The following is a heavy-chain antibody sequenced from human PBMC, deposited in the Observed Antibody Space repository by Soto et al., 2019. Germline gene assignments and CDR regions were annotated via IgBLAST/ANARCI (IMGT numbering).Heavy chain of an antibody. V-gene: IGHV3-9*01. J-gene: IGHJ1*01. D-gene: IGHD6-13*01. CDR2: INWNSCSI. CDR1: GFTFDAYA. CDR3: VKDESINWYSGHFRH. Sequence: GGSLRLSCAAFGFTFDAYAMPWGRQVPGKGLEWVSGINWNSCSIGYGDSVKGRFAISRDNAKNSLHLQMNSLSAEDTAFYYCVKDESINWYSGHFRHWGQGTLVTV.